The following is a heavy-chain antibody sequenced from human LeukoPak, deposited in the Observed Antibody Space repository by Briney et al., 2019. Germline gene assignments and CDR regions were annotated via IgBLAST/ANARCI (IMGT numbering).Heavy chain of an antibody. Sequence: PSETLSLTCTVSGGSISSYYWSWIRQPPGKGLEWIGYIYYSGSTNYNPSLKSRVTISVDTSKNQFSLKLSSVTAADTAVYYCARDPRNGYSSSDWGQGTLVTVSS. J-gene: IGHJ4*02. CDR2: IYYSGST. CDR1: GGSISSYY. D-gene: IGHD6-13*01. CDR3: ARDPRNGYSSSD. V-gene: IGHV4-59*12.